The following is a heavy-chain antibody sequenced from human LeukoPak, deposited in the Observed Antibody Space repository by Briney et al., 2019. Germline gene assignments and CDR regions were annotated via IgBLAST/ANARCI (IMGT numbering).Heavy chain of an antibody. CDR3: ARCLWFGELLFWFDP. CDR1: GGSISSSSYY. Sequence: SETLSLTCTVSGGSISSSSYYWGWIRQPPGKGLEWIESIYYSGSTYYNPSLKSRVTISVDTSKNQFSLKLSSVTAADTAVYYCARCLWFGELLFWFDPWGQGTLVTVSS. V-gene: IGHV4-39*01. D-gene: IGHD3-10*01. CDR2: IYYSGST. J-gene: IGHJ5*02.